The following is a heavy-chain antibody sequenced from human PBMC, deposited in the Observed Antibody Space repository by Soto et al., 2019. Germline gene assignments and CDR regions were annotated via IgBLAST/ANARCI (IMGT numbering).Heavy chain of an antibody. CDR3: ARVGDCSSTSCYIDFWFDP. D-gene: IGHD2-2*02. Sequence: SETLSLTCTVSGGSISSYYWSWIRQPPGKGLEWIGYIYYSGSTNYNPSLKSRVTISVDTSKNQFSLKLSSVTAADTAVYCCARVGDCSSTSCYIDFWFDPWGQGTLVTVSS. CDR2: IYYSGST. V-gene: IGHV4-59*01. CDR1: GGSISSYY. J-gene: IGHJ5*02.